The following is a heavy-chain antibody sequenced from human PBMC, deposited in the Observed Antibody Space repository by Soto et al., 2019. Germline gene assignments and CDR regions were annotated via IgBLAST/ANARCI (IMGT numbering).Heavy chain of an antibody. CDR1: GYTFTSYG. CDR2: ISAYNGNT. CDR3: ARDLQIPASPGEFHPQDGMDV. Sequence: ASVKVSCKASGYTFTSYGISWVRQAPGQGLEWMGWISAYNGNTNYAQKLQGRVTMTTDTSTSTAYMELRSLRSDDTAVYYCARDLQIPASPGEFHPQDGMDVWGQGTTVTVSS. V-gene: IGHV1-18*01. D-gene: IGHD3-10*01. J-gene: IGHJ6*02.